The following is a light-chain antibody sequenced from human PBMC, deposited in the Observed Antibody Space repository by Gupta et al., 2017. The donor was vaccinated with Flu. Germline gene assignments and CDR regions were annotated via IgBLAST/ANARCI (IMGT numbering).Light chain of an antibody. J-gene: IGLJ2*01. CDR2: EDS. CDR1: ALPTKY. V-gene: IGLV3-10*01. CDR3: YSTDSSGNHRGV. Sequence: QTARITCSGDALPTKYAYWYQQKSGQAPVLVIYEDSKRPSGIPEIFSGSSSGTMATLTISGAQVEDEADYYCYSTDSSGNHRGVFGGGTKLTVL.